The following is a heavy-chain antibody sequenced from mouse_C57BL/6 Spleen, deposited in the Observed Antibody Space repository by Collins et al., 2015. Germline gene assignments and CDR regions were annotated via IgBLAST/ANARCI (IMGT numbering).Heavy chain of an antibody. V-gene: IGHV1-59*01. CDR3: ARKGRLVYYAMDY. CDR1: GYTFTSYW. D-gene: IGHD1-1*01. CDR2: IDPSDSYT. Sequence: QVQLQQPGAELVRPGTSVKLSCKASGYTFTSYWMHWVKQRPGQGLEWIGVIDPSDSYTNYNQKFKGKATLTVDTSSSTAYMQLSSLTSEDSAVYYCARKGRLVYYAMDYWGQGTSVTVSS. J-gene: IGHJ4*01.